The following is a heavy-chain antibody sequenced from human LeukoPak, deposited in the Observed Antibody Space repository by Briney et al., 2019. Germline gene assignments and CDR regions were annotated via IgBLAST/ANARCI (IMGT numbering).Heavy chain of an antibody. CDR1: GGSFSGYY. V-gene: IGHV4-34*01. D-gene: IGHD6-13*01. J-gene: IGHJ5*02. CDR3: ARLKRRSSSWYWFDP. Sequence: SETLSLTCAVYGGSFSGYYWSWIRQPPGKGLEWIGEINHSGSTNYNPSLKSRVTISVDTSKNQFSLKLSSVTAADTAVYYCARLKRRSSSWYWFDPWGQGTLVTVSS. CDR2: INHSGST.